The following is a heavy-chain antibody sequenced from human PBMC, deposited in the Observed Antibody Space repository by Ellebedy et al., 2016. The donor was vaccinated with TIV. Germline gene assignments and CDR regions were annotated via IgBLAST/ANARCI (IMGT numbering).Heavy chain of an antibody. CDR1: GYSLTDVS. D-gene: IGHD1-26*01. CDR3: ASSGHSYAMDV. J-gene: IGHJ6*02. V-gene: IGHV1-24*01. CDR2: FDPEDGEP. Sequence: ASVKVSXXVSGYSLTDVSMHWVRQAPGRGLEWMGHFDPEDGEPIYAQQFQGRISMTEDTSTDTAFMELRSLRSEDTAVYYCASSGHSYAMDVWGQGTTITVSS.